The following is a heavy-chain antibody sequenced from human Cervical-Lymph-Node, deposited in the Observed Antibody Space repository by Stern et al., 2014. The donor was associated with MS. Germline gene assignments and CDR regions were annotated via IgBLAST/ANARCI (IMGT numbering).Heavy chain of an antibody. Sequence: EVQLVESGGGLVKPGGSLRLSCAAFGFTFSTYTMPWVRQAPGKGLEWVASISSSSNYIYCAASVKGRFTISRDNAKNSLYLQINSLRADDTAVYFCARAGVSGGYYEVLVIDYWGQGALVTVSS. V-gene: IGHV3-21*01. CDR3: ARAGVSGGYYEVLVIDY. J-gene: IGHJ4*02. D-gene: IGHD1-26*01. CDR2: ISSSSNYI. CDR1: GFTFSTYT.